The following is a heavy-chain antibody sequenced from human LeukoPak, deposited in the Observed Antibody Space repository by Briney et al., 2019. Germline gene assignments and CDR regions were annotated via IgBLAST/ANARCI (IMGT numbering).Heavy chain of an antibody. CDR2: IRYDGSNK. J-gene: IGHJ4*02. CDR1: GFTFSSYG. CDR3: ARESLALPIWPRVGGFDY. Sequence: GGSLRLSCAASGFTFSSYGMHWVRQAPGKGLEWVAFIRYDGSNKYYADSVKGRFTISRDNSKNTLYLQMNSLRAEDTAVYYCARESLALPIWPRVGGFDYWGQGTLVTVSS. D-gene: IGHD1-26*01. V-gene: IGHV3-30*02.